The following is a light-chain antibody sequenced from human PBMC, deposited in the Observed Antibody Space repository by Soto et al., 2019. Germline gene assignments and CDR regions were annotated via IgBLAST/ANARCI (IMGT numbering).Light chain of an antibody. Sequence: QSALTQPPSASGTPGQMVTISCSGSSSNIGTYYVDWYQQLPGTAPKLLIHRNGQRPSGVPDRFSGSKSGTSASLAISGLRSEDEADYYCATWDDRLRAYVIGAGTKATVL. V-gene: IGLV1-47*01. CDR3: ATWDDRLRAYV. CDR1: SSNIGTYY. CDR2: RNG. J-gene: IGLJ1*01.